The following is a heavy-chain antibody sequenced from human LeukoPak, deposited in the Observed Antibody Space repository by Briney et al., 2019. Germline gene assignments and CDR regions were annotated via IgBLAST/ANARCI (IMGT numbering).Heavy chain of an antibody. D-gene: IGHD3-10*01. CDR2: IYPGDSDT. CDR1: GYRFTSYW. CDR3: AGHAYEGSETGYYMDV. Sequence: GESLKISCKASGYRFTSYWIGWVRQMPGKGLEWMGIIYPGDSDTRYSPSFEGQVTISADKSISTAYLQWSSLKASDTAIYYCAGHAYEGSETGYYMDVWGKGTTVTVSS. V-gene: IGHV5-51*01. J-gene: IGHJ6*03.